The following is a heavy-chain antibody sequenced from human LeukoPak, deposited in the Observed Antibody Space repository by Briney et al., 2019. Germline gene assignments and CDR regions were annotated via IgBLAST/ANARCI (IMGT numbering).Heavy chain of an antibody. CDR2: ISAYNGNT. CDR3: ARDFDDSSQGYYFDY. Sequence: PGGSLRLSCAASGFTFSSYGISWVRQAPGQGLEWMGWISAYNGNTHNAQKLQGRVTMTTDTSTSTAYMELRSLRSDDTAVYCARDFDDSSQGYYFDYWGQGTLVTAPS. J-gene: IGHJ4*02. D-gene: IGHD3-22*01. CDR1: GFTFSSYG. V-gene: IGHV1-18*01.